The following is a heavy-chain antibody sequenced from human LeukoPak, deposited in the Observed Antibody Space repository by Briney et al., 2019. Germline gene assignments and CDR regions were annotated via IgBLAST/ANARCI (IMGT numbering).Heavy chain of an antibody. CDR3: VNNLIVATIWAFDY. J-gene: IGHJ4*02. CDR1: GFTFSSYG. CDR2: ISYDGSSK. D-gene: IGHD5-12*01. V-gene: IGHV3-30*18. Sequence: PGGSLRLSCAASGFTFSSYGMHWVRQAPGKGLEWVAVISYDGSSKYYADSVKGRFTISRDNSKNTLYLQMNSLRAEDTAVYYCVNNLIVATIWAFDYWGQGTLVTVSS.